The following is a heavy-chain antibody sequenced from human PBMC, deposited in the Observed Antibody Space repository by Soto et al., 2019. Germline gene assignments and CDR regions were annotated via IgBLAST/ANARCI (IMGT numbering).Heavy chain of an antibody. CDR1: GDSISSGGYY. J-gene: IGHJ5*02. CDR2: IYYSGTT. Sequence: SETLSLTCTVSGDSISSGGYYWSWIRQHPGKGLEWIGYIYYSGTTYYNPSLESRVSISADTSENQFSLKLSSVTAADTAVYYCARVPDRWGQGTLVTVSS. CDR3: ARVPDR. D-gene: IGHD2-2*01. V-gene: IGHV4-31*03.